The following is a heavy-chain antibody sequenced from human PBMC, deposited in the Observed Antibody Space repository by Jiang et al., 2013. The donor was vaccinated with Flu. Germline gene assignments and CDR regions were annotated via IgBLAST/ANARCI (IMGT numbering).Heavy chain of an antibody. J-gene: IGHJ5*02. V-gene: IGHV2-5*02. CDR3: AHSIPFGVRSSPDNWFDP. CDR1: GFSLSTSGVG. D-gene: IGHD3-10*01. CDR2: IYWDDDK. Sequence: KPTQTLTLTCTFSGFSLSTSGVGVGWIRQPPGKALEWLALIYWDDDKRYSPSLKSRLTITKDTSKNQVVLTMTNMDPVDTATYYCAHSIPFGVRSSPDNWFDPWGQGTLVTVSS.